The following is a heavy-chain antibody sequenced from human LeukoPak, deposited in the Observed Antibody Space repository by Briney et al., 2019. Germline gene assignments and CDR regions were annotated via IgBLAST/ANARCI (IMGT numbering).Heavy chain of an antibody. J-gene: IGHJ4*02. CDR3: ARDHAGSHLCDVLTGYYDH. Sequence: GGSLRLSCAASGFTLDEYAMHWVRQAPGKGLEWLSLVNRDGATTSYADSVKGRFTISRDNSKNSLYLQMNSLRSDDTAWYYCARDHAGSHLCDVLTGYYDHWGQGTLVTVSS. V-gene: IGHV3-43*02. CDR2: VNRDGATT. CDR1: GFTLDEYA. D-gene: IGHD3-9*01.